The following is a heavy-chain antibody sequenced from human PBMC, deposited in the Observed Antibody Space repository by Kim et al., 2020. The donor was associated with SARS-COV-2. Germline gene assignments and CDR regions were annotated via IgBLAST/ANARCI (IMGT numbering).Heavy chain of an antibody. J-gene: IGHJ4*02. V-gene: IGHV4-31*03. CDR2: IYYSGST. CDR3: ARALGDEYYYDSSGYYRFDY. D-gene: IGHD3-22*01. Sequence: SETLSLTCTVSGGSISSGGYYWSWIRQHPGKGLEWIGYIYYSGSTYYNPSLKSRVTISVDTSKNQFSLKLSSVTAADTAVYYCARALGDEYYYDSSGYYRFDYWGQGTLVTSPQ. CDR1: GGSISSGGYY.